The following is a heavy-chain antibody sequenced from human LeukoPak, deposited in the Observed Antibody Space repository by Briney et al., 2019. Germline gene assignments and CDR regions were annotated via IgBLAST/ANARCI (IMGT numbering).Heavy chain of an antibody. D-gene: IGHD3-22*01. CDR3: ARSTRYNYDSSGYRDFDY. V-gene: IGHV3-20*04. CDR2: IDWNGAST. J-gene: IGHJ4*02. CDR1: GFSFDYYG. Sequence: EGYLRLSCAASGFSFDYYGMSWVRQHPGKGLECVSGIDWNGASTGHEASVKGRFTISRDNAKNSLYLQMNSLRAEDTALYYCARSTRYNYDSSGYRDFDYWGQGTLVTVSS.